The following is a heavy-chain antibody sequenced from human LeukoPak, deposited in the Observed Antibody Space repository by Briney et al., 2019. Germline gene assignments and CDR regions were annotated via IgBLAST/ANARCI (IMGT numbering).Heavy chain of an antibody. CDR3: ARDQPRYCSGGSCYSKQDY. CDR2: INHSGST. Sequence: SETLSLTCAVYGGSFSGYYWSWIRQPPGKGLEWIGEINHSGSTNYNPSLKSRVTISVGTSKNQFSPKLSSVTAADTAVYYCARDQPRYCSGGSCYSKQDYWGQGTLVTVSS. V-gene: IGHV4-34*01. CDR1: GGSFSGYY. D-gene: IGHD2-15*01. J-gene: IGHJ4*02.